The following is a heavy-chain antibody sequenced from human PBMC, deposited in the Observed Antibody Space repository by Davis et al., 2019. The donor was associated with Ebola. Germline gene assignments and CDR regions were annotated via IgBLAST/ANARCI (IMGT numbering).Heavy chain of an antibody. CDR1: GGSVSSGSYY. CDR2: IYYSGST. D-gene: IGHD3-3*01. V-gene: IGHV4-61*01. CDR3: ASLKGGDFWSGYWDGMDV. Sequence: MPSETLSLTCTVSGGSVSSGSYYWSWIRQPPGKGLEWIGYIYYSGSTNYNPSLKSRVTISVDTSKNQFSLQLSSVTAADTAVYYCASLKGGDFWSGYWDGMDVWGQGTTVTVSS. J-gene: IGHJ6*02.